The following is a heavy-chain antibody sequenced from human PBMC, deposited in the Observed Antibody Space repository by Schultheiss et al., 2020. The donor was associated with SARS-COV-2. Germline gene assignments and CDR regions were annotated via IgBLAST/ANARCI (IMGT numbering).Heavy chain of an antibody. Sequence: GSLRLSCAASGFTFSSYAMSWVRQAPGKGLEWIGEINHSGSTNYNPSLKSRVTISVDTSKNQFSLKLSSVTAADTAVYYCARGPVGSSSWLYFDYWGQGTLVTVSS. J-gene: IGHJ4*02. V-gene: IGHV4-34*01. CDR3: ARGPVGSSSWLYFDY. CDR1: GFTFSSYA. CDR2: INHSGST. D-gene: IGHD6-13*01.